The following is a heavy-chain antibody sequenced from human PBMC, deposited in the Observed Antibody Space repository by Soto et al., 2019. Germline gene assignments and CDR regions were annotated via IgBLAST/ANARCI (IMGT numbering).Heavy chain of an antibody. CDR1: GDSVSSNSAA. Sequence: SQTLSLTCAISGDSVSSNSAAWNWIRQSPSRGLEWLGRTYYRSKWYNDYAVSVKSRITINPDTSKNQFSLQLNSVTPDDTAVYYCARLWTSGWYGTEYFHCRGQRSLVTVSS. CDR2: TYYRSKWYN. V-gene: IGHV6-1*01. J-gene: IGHJ4*02. D-gene: IGHD6-19*01. CDR3: ARLWTSGWYGTEYFHC.